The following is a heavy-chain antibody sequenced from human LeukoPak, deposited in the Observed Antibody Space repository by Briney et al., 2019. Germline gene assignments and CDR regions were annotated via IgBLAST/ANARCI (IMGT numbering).Heavy chain of an antibody. D-gene: IGHD1-26*01. V-gene: IGHV1-69*02. J-gene: IGHJ4*02. CDR2: IIPILGIA. CDR3: ASEEGIVEANDH. CDR1: EGTPTGYT. Sequence: ASVSVSLPSSEGTPTGYTICWVRPPPGQGLGWMGRIIPILGIANYAQKFQGRVTITADKSTRTAYMELSSLRSEATAVSYCASEEGIVEANDHWGQGTLVTVSS.